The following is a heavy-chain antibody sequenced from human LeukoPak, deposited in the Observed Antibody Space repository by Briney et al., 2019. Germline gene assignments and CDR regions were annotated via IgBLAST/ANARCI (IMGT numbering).Heavy chain of an antibody. J-gene: IGHJ4*02. V-gene: IGHV4-31*03. CDR2: IYSSGTT. CDR1: GGSITTGGDY. CDR3: ARLKSWSRFDN. Sequence: SQTLSLTCNVSGGSITTGGDYWTWIRQHPGKCLEYIGYIYSSGTTYYNPSLQSRVSISIDTSKSQFSLKLSAVTAADTAVYFCARLKSWSRFDNWGQGTLVTVSS.